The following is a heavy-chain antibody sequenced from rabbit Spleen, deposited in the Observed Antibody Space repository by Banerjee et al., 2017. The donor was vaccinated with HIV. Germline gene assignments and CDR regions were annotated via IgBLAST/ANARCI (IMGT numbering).Heavy chain of an antibody. J-gene: IGHJ6*01. D-gene: IGHD8-1*01. CDR2: INAITGKA. CDR3: ARDTGSSFSSYGMDL. V-gene: IGHV1S45*01. CDR1: GFSFSNKAV. Sequence: EQLVESGGGLVKPEGSLTLSCTASGFSFSNKAVMCWVRQAPGKGLDWIACINAITGKAVYASWAKGRITFSKTSSTTVTLQMTSLTAADTATYFCARDTGSSFSSYGMDLWGQGTLVTVS.